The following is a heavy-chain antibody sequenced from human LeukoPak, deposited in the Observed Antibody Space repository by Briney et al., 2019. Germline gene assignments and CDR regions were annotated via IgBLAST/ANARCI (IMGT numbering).Heavy chain of an antibody. CDR1: GFTFSSYW. D-gene: IGHD6-19*01. V-gene: IGHV3-7*01. Sequence: GGSLRLSCAASGFTFSSYWMSWVRQAPGKGLEWVANIKQDGSEKYYVDSVKGRFTISRDNAKNSLYLQMNSLRAEDTAVYYCARETYSSGWSGWGHYYYMDVWGKGTTVTISS. J-gene: IGHJ6*03. CDR3: ARETYSSGWSGWGHYYYMDV. CDR2: IKQDGSEK.